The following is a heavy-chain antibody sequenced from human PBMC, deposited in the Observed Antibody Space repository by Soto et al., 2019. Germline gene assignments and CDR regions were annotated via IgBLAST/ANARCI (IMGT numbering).Heavy chain of an antibody. V-gene: IGHV3-48*02. J-gene: IGHJ3*02. CDR2: ISSSSITI. D-gene: IGHD2-21*02. CDR3: ARVPVEGVLTCGPFDI. CDR1: AFTSSSYS. Sequence: PGGSMRLSCAASAFTSSSYSMNWVRQAPGKGLEWVSYISSSSITIYYADSVKGRFTISRDNAKNSLYLQMNSLRDKDTTVYYCARVPVEGVLTCGPFDIPGQGIMVTVS.